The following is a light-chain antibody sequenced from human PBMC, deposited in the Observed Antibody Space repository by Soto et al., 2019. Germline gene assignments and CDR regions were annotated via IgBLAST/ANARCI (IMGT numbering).Light chain of an antibody. CDR2: EVS. CDR3: SSYAGTNTRYL. Sequence: QSALTQPPSAXGSPGQSVTISCTGANSDVGSYNFVSWYQQHPGRAPKLLIYEVSKRPSGVPDRFSGSKSGNTASLTVSGLQAEDEADYYCSSYAGTNTRYLFGSGTKVTVL. CDR1: NSDVGSYNF. V-gene: IGLV2-8*01. J-gene: IGLJ1*01.